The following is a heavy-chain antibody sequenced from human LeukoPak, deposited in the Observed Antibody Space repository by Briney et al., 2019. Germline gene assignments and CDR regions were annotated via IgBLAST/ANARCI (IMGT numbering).Heavy chain of an antibody. J-gene: IGHJ4*02. CDR3: AKGKYSSGGVPDY. D-gene: IGHD6-19*01. Sequence: GGSLRLSCAASGFTFSSYWMHWVRQAPGKGLVWVSRISSDGSNTNYAGSVKGRFTVSRDNSKNTLYLQINSLRGEDTAVYYCAKGKYSSGGVPDYWGQGTLVTVSS. CDR2: ISSDGSNT. CDR1: GFTFSSYW. V-gene: IGHV3-74*01.